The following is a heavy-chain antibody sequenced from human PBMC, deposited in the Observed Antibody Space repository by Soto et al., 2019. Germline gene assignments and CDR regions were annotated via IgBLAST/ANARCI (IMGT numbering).Heavy chain of an antibody. D-gene: IGHD5-12*01. CDR3: ATPIVAFY. J-gene: IGHJ4*02. CDR1: GYTFTSYA. CDR2: INAGNGNT. V-gene: IGHV1-3*01. Sequence: ASVKVSCKASGYTFTSYAIHWVRQAPGQRLAWMGWINAGNGNTKYSQKFQGRVIITRDTSAGTAYMELRSLGSEDTAVYYCATPIVAFYWGQGTLVTVSS.